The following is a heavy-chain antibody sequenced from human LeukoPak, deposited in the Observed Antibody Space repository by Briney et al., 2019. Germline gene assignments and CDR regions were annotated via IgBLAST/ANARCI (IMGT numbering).Heavy chain of an antibody. J-gene: IGHJ6*04. CDR2: INPNSGGT. D-gene: IGHD3-3*01. Sequence: GASVKVSCKASGYTFSGYYMHWVRQAPGQGLEWMGWINPNSGGTNYAQKFQGRVTMTRDTSISTVYMELSRLRSDDTAVYYCARDNRLENYDFWSGYNMDVWGKGTTVTVSS. CDR1: GYTFSGYY. CDR3: ARDNRLENYDFWSGYNMDV. V-gene: IGHV1-2*02.